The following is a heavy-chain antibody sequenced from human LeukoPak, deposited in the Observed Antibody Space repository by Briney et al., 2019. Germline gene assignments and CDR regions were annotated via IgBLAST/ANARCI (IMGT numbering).Heavy chain of an antibody. Sequence: GGSLRLSCAASGFTFSDYYMSWIRQAPGKGLEWVSYISSSGSTIYYADSVKGRFTISRDNSKNSLYLQMNSLRTEDTALYYCAKGASYSGYDSTRAYYFDYWGQGTLVTVSS. J-gene: IGHJ4*02. D-gene: IGHD5-12*01. CDR1: GFTFSDYY. CDR2: ISSSGSTI. V-gene: IGHV3-11*01. CDR3: AKGASYSGYDSTRAYYFDY.